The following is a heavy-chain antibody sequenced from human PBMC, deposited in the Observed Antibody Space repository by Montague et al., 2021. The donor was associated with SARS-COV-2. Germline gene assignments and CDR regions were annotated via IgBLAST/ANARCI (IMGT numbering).Heavy chain of an antibody. V-gene: IGHV4-39*01. CDR2: MSYSGGA. D-gene: IGHD2-15*01. Sequence: SETLSLTCTVSGGSISSETSYWGWIRQPPGKGLEWIGAMSYSGGAYYNPSLKSRVTISVDTSTNQFSLNLTSVTAADTSVYYCARHWWELLSRDYNYYHGMDVWGQGTMVTVSS. J-gene: IGHJ6*02. CDR1: GGSISSETSY. CDR3: ARHWWELLSRDYNYYHGMDV.